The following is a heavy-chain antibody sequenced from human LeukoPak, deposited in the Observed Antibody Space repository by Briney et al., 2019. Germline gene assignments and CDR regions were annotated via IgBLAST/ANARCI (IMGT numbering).Heavy chain of an antibody. D-gene: IGHD3-22*01. V-gene: IGHV1-18*01. CDR3: ARDGHRRYHYDSSGREDAFDI. CDR1: GYTFTSYG. J-gene: IGHJ3*02. CDR2: ISAYNGNT. Sequence: ASVKVSCRASGYTFTSYGISWVRQAPGQGLEWMGWISAYNGNTNYAQKLQGRVTMTTDTSTSTAYMELRSLRSDDTAVYYCARDGHRRYHYDSSGREDAFDIWGQGTMVTVSS.